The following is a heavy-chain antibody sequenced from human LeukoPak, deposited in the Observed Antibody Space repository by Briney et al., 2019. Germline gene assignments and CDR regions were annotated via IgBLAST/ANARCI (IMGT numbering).Heavy chain of an antibody. CDR1: GFTVSSHY. D-gene: IGHD6-13*01. Sequence: PGGSLRLSCAASGFTVSSHYMSWVRQAPGKGLEWVSVIYSGAGTSYADSVQGRFTISRDNSKNTLYLQMNSLRVEDTAVYYCARDRGFSSSWRLLVYWGQGTLVTVSS. V-gene: IGHV3-66*02. CDR2: IYSGAGT. J-gene: IGHJ4*02. CDR3: ARDRGFSSSWRLLVY.